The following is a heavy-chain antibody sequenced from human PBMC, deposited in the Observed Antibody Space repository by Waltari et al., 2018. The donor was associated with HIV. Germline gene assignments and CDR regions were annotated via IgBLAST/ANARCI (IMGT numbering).Heavy chain of an antibody. CDR2: IKEDGSEI. CDR1: GFTFSSSW. V-gene: IGHV3-7*01. J-gene: IGHJ4*02. CDR3: ARRQQLTD. D-gene: IGHD6-13*01. Sequence: EVRLVESGGGLVQPGGSLRLSCAASGFTFSSSWMTWVRQAPWKGLEWVAKIKEDGSEIHYVDSVKGRFTISRDNAKNSLYLQMNSLRAEDTAVYYCARRQQLTDWGQGTLVTVSS.